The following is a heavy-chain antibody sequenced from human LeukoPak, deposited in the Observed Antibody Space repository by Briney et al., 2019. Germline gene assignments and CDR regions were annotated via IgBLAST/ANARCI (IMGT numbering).Heavy chain of an antibody. CDR2: INHSGST. V-gene: IGHV4-34*01. D-gene: IGHD6-19*01. Sequence: PSETLSLTCAVYGGSLSGYYWSWIRQPPGKGLEWIGEINHSGSTNYNPSLKSRVTLSVDTSKNQFSLKLSSVIAADTAVYYCARWYSSGWAFDYWGQGTLVTVSS. J-gene: IGHJ4*02. CDR3: ARWYSSGWAFDY. CDR1: GGSLSGYY.